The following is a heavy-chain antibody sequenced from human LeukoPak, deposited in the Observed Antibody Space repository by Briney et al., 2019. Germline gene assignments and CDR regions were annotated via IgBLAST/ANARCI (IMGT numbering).Heavy chain of an antibody. CDR3: ARSYGDYSSDY. D-gene: IGHD4-17*01. CDR2: VYYSGST. J-gene: IGHJ4*02. Sequence: SETLSLTCTVSGGSLSSYYWSWIRQPPGKGLEWIGSVYYSGSTDYNPSLKSRVTISVDTSKNQFSLKLSSVTAADTAVYYCARSYGDYSSDYWGQGTLVTVSS. V-gene: IGHV4-59*01. CDR1: GGSLSSYY.